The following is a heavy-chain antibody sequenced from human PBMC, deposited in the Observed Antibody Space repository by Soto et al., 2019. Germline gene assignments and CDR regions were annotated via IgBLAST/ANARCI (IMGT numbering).Heavy chain of an antibody. J-gene: IGHJ6*02. Sequence: SVKVSCKASGGTFSSYAISWVRQAPGQGLEWMGGIIPIFGTANYAQKFQGRVTITADESTSTAYMELSSLRSEDTAVYYCASYVAAAGTNYGMDVWGQGTTVTVSS. CDR1: GGTFSSYA. D-gene: IGHD6-13*01. V-gene: IGHV1-69*13. CDR3: ASYVAAAGTNYGMDV. CDR2: IIPIFGTA.